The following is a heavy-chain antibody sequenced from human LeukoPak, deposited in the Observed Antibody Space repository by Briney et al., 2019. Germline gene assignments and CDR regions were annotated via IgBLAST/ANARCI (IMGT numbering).Heavy chain of an antibody. CDR3: ARDSERSGYSGYDYPFFDY. CDR1: GFTFSSYG. D-gene: IGHD5-12*01. J-gene: IGHJ4*02. Sequence: GGSLRLSCAASGFTFSSYGMHWVRQAPGKGLEWVAVIWYDGSNKYYADSVKGRFTISRDNSKNTLYLQMNSLRAEDTAVYYCARDSERSGYSGYDYPFFDYWGRGTLVTVSS. V-gene: IGHV3-33*01. CDR2: IWYDGSNK.